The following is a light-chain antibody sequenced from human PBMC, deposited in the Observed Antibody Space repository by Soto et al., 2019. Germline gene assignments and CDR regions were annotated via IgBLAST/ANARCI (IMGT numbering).Light chain of an antibody. CDR1: QSISSSD. CDR2: GVS. Sequence: TQSPSTLSASVGDRVTITCRASQSISSSDLAWYQQKPGQAPRLLIYGVSTRATGIPDRFSGSGSGTDFTLTISRREPEDFAVYYCQQYGGSPLYTFGQGTKLEIK. CDR3: QQYGGSPLYT. V-gene: IGKV3-20*01. J-gene: IGKJ2*01.